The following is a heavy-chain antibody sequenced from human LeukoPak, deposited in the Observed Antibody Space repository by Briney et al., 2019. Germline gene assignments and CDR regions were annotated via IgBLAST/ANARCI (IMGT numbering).Heavy chain of an antibody. V-gene: IGHV5-51*01. J-gene: IGHJ4*02. CDR1: GYSFTIYW. D-gene: IGHD3-22*01. Sequence: GESLKISCKGSGYSFTIYWIGWVRQMPGKGLEWMGIIYPGDSDTRYSPYFQGQVTISADKSISTAHLQWSRLKASDTAMYYCATGPYYYDSSGYYDGLDYWGQGTLVTVSS. CDR2: IYPGDSDT. CDR3: ATGPYYYDSSGYYDGLDY.